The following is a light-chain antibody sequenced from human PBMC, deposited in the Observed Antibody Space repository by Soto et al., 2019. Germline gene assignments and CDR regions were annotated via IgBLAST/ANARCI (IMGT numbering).Light chain of an antibody. V-gene: IGKV3-15*01. Sequence: EIVMTQSPVTLSVSPGERATLSCRASQSVSSNLAWFQQKPGQAPRLLIYGASTRAIGTPAKFSGRGYGTAFTLIIGGVQGEVFAVYYCEQYNNWPRTFGQGTK. CDR1: QSVSSN. J-gene: IGKJ1*01. CDR2: GAS. CDR3: EQYNNWPRT.